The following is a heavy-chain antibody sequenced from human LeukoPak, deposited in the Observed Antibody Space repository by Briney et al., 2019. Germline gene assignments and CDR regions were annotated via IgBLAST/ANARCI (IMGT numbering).Heavy chain of an antibody. CDR3: ARDGPSIAAAGPTDYDAFDI. Sequence: SETLSLTCTVSGGSISSYYWSWIRQPPGKGLEWIGEIYHSGSTNYNPSLKSRVTISVDKSKNQFSLKLSSVTAADTAVYYCARDGPSIAAAGPTDYDAFDIWGQGTMVTVSS. J-gene: IGHJ3*02. V-gene: IGHV4-59*12. CDR2: IYHSGST. CDR1: GGSISSYY. D-gene: IGHD6-13*01.